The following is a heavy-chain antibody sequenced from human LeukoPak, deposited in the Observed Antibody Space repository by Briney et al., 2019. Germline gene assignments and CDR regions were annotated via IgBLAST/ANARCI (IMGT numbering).Heavy chain of an antibody. Sequence: GGSLRLSCAASGFTFSSYWMHWVRQAPAKGLVWVSRIKRDGSTNYADSVKGRFTICRDNAKNTVSLQMNSLRAEDTGVYYCARAPSEIGGYCPEYFRHWGQGTLVTVSS. J-gene: IGHJ1*01. D-gene: IGHD2-21*01. CDR2: IKRDGST. CDR3: ARAPSEIGGYCPEYFRH. V-gene: IGHV3-74*01. CDR1: GFTFSSYW.